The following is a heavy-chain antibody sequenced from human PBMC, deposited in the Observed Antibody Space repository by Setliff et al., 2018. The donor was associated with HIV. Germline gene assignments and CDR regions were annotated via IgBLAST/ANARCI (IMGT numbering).Heavy chain of an antibody. CDR3: ARLRITMIMMLNYFDY. V-gene: IGHV4-4*07. CDR1: GGSISNYY. CDR2: IYSSGRT. D-gene: IGHD3-22*01. J-gene: IGHJ4*02. Sequence: KTSETLSLTCTVSGGSISNYYWSWIRQPAEKGLEWIGRIYSSGRTNYNPSLQSRVTMSIDTSKNQFSLKLTSVTAADTAVYFCARLRITMIMMLNYFDYWGQGTLVTVSS.